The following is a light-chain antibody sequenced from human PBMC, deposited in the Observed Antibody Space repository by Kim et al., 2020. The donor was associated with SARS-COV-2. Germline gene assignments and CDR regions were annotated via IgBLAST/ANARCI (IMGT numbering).Light chain of an antibody. CDR3: QQYGGSPLT. J-gene: IGKJ4*01. CDR1: QSVSSSY. CDR2: GAS. Sequence: SPEQRSTLSCRASQSVSSSYLAWYQQKPGQAPRLLIHGASSRPTGIPDRFSGSGSGTDFTLTISRLEPGDFAVYYCQQYGGSPLTFGVGTKVDIK. V-gene: IGKV3-20*01.